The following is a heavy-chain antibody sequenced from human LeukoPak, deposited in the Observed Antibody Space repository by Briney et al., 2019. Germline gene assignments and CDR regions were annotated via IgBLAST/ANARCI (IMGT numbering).Heavy chain of an antibody. Sequence: SETLSLTCAVYGGSFSGYYWSWIRQPPGKGLEWIGEINHSGSTNYNPSLKSRVTISVDTSKNQFSLKLSSVTAADTAVYYCARSPHMDYYDSSGYFWGQGTLVTVSS. V-gene: IGHV4-34*01. CDR3: ARSPHMDYYDSSGYF. J-gene: IGHJ4*02. CDR2: INHSGST. CDR1: GGSFSGYY. D-gene: IGHD3-22*01.